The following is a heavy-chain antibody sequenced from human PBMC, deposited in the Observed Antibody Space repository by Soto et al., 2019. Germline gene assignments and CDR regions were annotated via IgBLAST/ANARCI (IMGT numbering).Heavy chain of an antibody. V-gene: IGHV3-30*03. CDR3: VGGQYYFDY. Sequence: QVQLVESGGGVVQPGRSLRLSCAASGFPFTTYGMHWVREGPGKGLEWVAVISYDGSNKYYADSVKGRFTISRYNSKNTLDLQMNSLRPEDTALYYCVGGQYYFDYRGQGTLVTVSS. CDR1: GFPFTTYG. CDR2: ISYDGSNK. J-gene: IGHJ4*02. D-gene: IGHD3-10*01.